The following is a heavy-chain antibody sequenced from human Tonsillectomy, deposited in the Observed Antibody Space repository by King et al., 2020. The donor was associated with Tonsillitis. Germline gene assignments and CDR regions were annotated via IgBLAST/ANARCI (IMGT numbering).Heavy chain of an antibody. Sequence: VQLVESGGGLVQPGGSLRLSCAASGFTFSSYWMNWVRQAPGKGLEWVANIDQDGSEQYYVDFVKGRFTISRDNAKNLLYLQMNSLRAEDTAVYYCAREDFIGVGGIAIWGQGTMVTVSS. CDR3: AREDFIGVGGIAI. CDR2: IDQDGSEQ. D-gene: IGHD1-26*01. J-gene: IGHJ3*02. V-gene: IGHV3-7*03. CDR1: GFTFSSYW.